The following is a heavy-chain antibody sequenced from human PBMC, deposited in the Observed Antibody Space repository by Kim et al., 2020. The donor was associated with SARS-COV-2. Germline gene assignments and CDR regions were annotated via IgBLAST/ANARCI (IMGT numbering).Heavy chain of an antibody. CDR3: ATGLPHAYEI. CDR2: VKGDGIST. D-gene: IGHD2-21*02. J-gene: IGHJ3*02. V-gene: IGHV3-74*01. CDR1: GFPFTTYW. Sequence: GGSLRLSCAASGFPFTTYWMHWVRQAPGKGLVWVARVKGDGISTIYADSVNGRFTISRDNDRKMVYLQMNSLRAEDTALYFCATGLPHAYEIWGQGTMVTVSS.